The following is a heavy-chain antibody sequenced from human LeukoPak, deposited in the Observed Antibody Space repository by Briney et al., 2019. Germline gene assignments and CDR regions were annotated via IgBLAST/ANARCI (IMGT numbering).Heavy chain of an antibody. Sequence: GGSLRLSCAASGFTFSSYGMSWVRQAPGKGLEWVSAISGSGGSTYYAESVRGRFTISKDNSKNTLFLQMNSLRPDDTAIYYCARDSIRQQLYYFDSWGQGTLVTVSS. V-gene: IGHV3-23*01. CDR3: ARDSIRQQLYYFDS. D-gene: IGHD6-13*01. CDR1: GFTFSSYG. CDR2: ISGSGGST. J-gene: IGHJ4*02.